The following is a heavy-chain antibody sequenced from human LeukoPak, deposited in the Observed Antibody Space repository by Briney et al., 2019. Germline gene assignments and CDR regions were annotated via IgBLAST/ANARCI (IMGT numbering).Heavy chain of an antibody. J-gene: IGHJ4*02. CDR2: MYSGGYT. CDR1: GLTVSANY. V-gene: IGHV3-53*01. D-gene: IGHD2-15*01. CDR3: ARDRRYCSGDNCYSGVDY. Sequence: HPGGSLRLSCVASGLTVSANYMTWVRQAPGEGLDWVSVMYSGGYTYYADSVKGRFTISRDNSKNTVYLQMNSPRVGDSAVYYCARDRRYCSGDNCYSGVDYWGQGTRVIVSS.